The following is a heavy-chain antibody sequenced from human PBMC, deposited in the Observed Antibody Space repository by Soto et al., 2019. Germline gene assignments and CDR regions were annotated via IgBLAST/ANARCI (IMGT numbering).Heavy chain of an antibody. CDR2: IIPIFGTA. CDR1: GGTFSSYA. D-gene: IGHD3-22*01. CDR3: ARGRGYDSSGYSPSNWFDP. V-gene: IGHV1-69*06. Sequence: QVQLVQAGAEVKKPGSSVKVSCKASGGTFSSYAISWVRQAPGQGLEWMGGIIPIFGTANYAQKFQGRVTITADKSTSTAYMELSSLRSEDTAVYYCARGRGYDSSGYSPSNWFDPWGQGTLVTVSS. J-gene: IGHJ5*02.